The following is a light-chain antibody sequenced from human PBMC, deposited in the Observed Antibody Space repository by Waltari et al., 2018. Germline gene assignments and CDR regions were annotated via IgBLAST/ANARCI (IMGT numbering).Light chain of an antibody. V-gene: IGLV2-14*01. CDR3: NSYTGSSSWV. CDR1: SSSVGFSHY. Sequence: QSALTQPASVSGSPGQSITISCTGSSSSVGFSHYISWYRQHPGKAPKLMIYDVSERPSGVPNRFSGSKSGNTAFLTISGLQAEDEGDYYCNSYTGSSSWVFGGGTKLTVL. CDR2: DVS. J-gene: IGLJ3*02.